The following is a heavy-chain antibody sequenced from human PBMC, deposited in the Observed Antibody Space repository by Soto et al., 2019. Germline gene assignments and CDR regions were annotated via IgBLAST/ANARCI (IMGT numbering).Heavy chain of an antibody. CDR3: ARVKVVYYYYYGMDV. V-gene: IGHV4-34*01. Sequence: KPSETLSLTCAVYGGSFSGYYWSWIRQPPGKGLEWIGEINHSGSTNYNPSLKSRVTISVDTSKNQFSLKLSSVTAADTAVYYCARVKVVYYYYYGMDVWGQGTTVTVSS. D-gene: IGHD2-21*01. J-gene: IGHJ6*02. CDR2: INHSGST. CDR1: GGSFSGYY.